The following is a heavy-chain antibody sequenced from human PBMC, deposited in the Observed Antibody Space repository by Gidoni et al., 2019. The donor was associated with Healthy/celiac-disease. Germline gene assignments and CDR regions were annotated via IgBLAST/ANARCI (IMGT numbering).Heavy chain of an antibody. D-gene: IGHD1-26*01. CDR1: GFLFSSYP. Sequence: AQLVEAGGGLVQTGGSLRLSGASSGFLFSSYPMSWVRQAPGKGLEWVSAISGSGGSTYYADSVKGRFTISRDNSKNTLYLQMNSLRAEDTAVYYCAKSSRDIVGATTFDYWGQGTLVTVSS. CDR2: ISGSGGST. V-gene: IGHV3-23*04. CDR3: AKSSRDIVGATTFDY. J-gene: IGHJ4*02.